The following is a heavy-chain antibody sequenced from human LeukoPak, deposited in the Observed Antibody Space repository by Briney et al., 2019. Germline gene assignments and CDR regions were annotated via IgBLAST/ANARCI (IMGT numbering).Heavy chain of an antibody. D-gene: IGHD4-17*01. CDR3: ARGGHDYGDPFFDY. CDR1: GFTFSSYS. CDR2: IKQDGSEK. V-gene: IGHV3-7*01. J-gene: IGHJ4*02. Sequence: PGGSLRLSCAASGFTFSSYSMNWVRQAPGKGLEWVANIKQDGSEKYYVDSVKGRFTISRDNAKNSLYLQMNSLRAEDTAVYYCARGGHDYGDPFFDYWGQGTLVTVSS.